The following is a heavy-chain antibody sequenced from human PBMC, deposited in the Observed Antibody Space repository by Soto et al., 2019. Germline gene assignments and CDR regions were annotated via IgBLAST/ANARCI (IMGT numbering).Heavy chain of an antibody. V-gene: IGHV1-46*03. CDR1: ENTFSSYY. CDR3: SRGGHITVVTASFDF. D-gene: IGHD2-21*02. CDR2: IHPSGGGA. J-gene: IGHJ4*02. Sequence: ASVKVSSKASENTFSSYYLHWVRQAPGQGLEWMGMIHPSGGGATYAQKFLGRVTMTRDTSTSTVFMELSSLRSEDTAIYYCSRGGHITVVTASFDFWGQGTLVTVSS.